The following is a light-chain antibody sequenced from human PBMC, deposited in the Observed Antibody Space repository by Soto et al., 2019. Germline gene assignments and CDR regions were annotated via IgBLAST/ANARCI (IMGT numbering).Light chain of an antibody. CDR3: QSYGSSLSASGV. J-gene: IGLJ2*01. CDR2: GNS. CDR1: SSNNGAGYD. Sequence: QSVLTQPPSVSGAPGQRVTISCTGSSSNNGAGYDVHWYQQLPGTAPKLLIYGNSNRPSGVPDRFSGSKSGTSASLAITGLQAEDEADYYCQSYGSSLSASGVFGGGTKLTVL. V-gene: IGLV1-40*01.